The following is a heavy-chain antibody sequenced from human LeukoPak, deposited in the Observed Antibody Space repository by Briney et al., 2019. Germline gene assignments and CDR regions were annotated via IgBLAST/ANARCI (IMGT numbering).Heavy chain of an antibody. Sequence: SETLSLTCAVYPGLFSGYYWNWIRQPPGKGLEWIGEINHSGTTNYNPSLKSRVTISVDSSEKQFSLKLSSVTAADTAVYYCARLARIATAGNYGYHSMDVWGQGTTVTVSS. D-gene: IGHD6-13*01. CDR2: INHSGTT. CDR1: PGLFSGYY. V-gene: IGHV4-34*01. J-gene: IGHJ6*02. CDR3: ARLARIATAGNYGYHSMDV.